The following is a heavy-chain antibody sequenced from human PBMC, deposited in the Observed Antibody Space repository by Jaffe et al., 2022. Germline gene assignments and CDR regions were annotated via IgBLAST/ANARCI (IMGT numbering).Heavy chain of an antibody. J-gene: IGHJ4*02. V-gene: IGHV3-9*01. CDR3: AKDIAPWVLTGYHPVNPFDY. D-gene: IGHD3-9*01. Sequence: EVQLVESGGGLVQPGRSLRLSCAASGFTFDDYAMHWVRQAPGKGLEWVSGISWNSGSIGYADSVKGRFTISRDNAKNSLYLQMNSLRAEDTALYYCAKDIAPWVLTGYHPVNPFDYWGQGTLVTVSS. CDR2: ISWNSGSI. CDR1: GFTFDDYA.